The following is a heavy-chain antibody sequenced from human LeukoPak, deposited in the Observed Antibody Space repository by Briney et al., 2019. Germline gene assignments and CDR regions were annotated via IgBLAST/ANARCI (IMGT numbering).Heavy chain of an antibody. D-gene: IGHD2-2*01. V-gene: IGHV4-30-4*08. J-gene: IGHJ4*02. Sequence: SQTLSLACTVSGGSISSGDYYWSWIRQPPGKGLEWIGYIYYSGSTYYNPSLKSRVTISVDTSKNQFSLKLSSVTAADTAVYYCARYCSSTSCYDYWGQGTLVTVSS. CDR1: GGSISSGDYY. CDR2: IYYSGST. CDR3: ARYCSSTSCYDY.